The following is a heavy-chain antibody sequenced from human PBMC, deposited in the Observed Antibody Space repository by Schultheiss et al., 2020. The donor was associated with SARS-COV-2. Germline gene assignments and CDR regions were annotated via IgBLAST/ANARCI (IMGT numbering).Heavy chain of an antibody. CDR1: GYTFSNYD. V-gene: IGHV1-18*01. CDR3: ARAYGDYGVAEYFQH. Sequence: ASVKVSCKASGYTFSNYDINWVRQATGQGLEWMGWISAYNGNTNYAQKLQGRVTMTTDTSTSTAYMELRSLRSDDTAVYYCARAYGDYGVAEYFQHWGQGTLVTVSS. D-gene: IGHD4-17*01. CDR2: ISAYNGNT. J-gene: IGHJ1*01.